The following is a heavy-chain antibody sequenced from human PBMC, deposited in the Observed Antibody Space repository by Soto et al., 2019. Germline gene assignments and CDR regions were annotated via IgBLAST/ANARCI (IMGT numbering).Heavy chain of an antibody. V-gene: IGHV4-31*03. Sequence: PSETLSLTCTVSGGSISSGGYYWSWIRQHPGKGLEWIGYIYYSGSTYYNPSLKSRVTISVDTSKNQFSLKLSSVTAADTAVYYCARAGYYGSGRDYYGMDVWGQGTTVTV. CDR3: ARAGYYGSGRDYYGMDV. CDR2: IYYSGST. D-gene: IGHD3-10*01. CDR1: GGSISSGGYY. J-gene: IGHJ6*02.